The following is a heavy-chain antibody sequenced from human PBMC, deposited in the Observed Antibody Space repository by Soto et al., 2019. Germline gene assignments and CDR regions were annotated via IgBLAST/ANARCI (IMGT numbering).Heavy chain of an antibody. CDR3: ARDHDILTGYPLDY. CDR2: INHSGST. CDR1: GGSFSGYY. D-gene: IGHD3-9*01. J-gene: IGHJ4*02. V-gene: IGHV4-34*01. Sequence: PSETLSLTCAVYGGSFSGYYWSWIRQPPGKGLEWIGEINHSGSTNYNPSLKSRVTISVDTSKNQFSLKLSSVTAADTAVYYCARDHDILTGYPLDYWGQGTLVTVSS.